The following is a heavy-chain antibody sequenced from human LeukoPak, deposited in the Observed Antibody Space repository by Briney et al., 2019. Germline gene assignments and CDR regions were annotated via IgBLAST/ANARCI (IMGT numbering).Heavy chain of an antibody. CDR2: IIPIFGTA. D-gene: IGHD3-22*01. CDR3: ARGRSKVSHYYDSSDYYAAPPNNWFDP. V-gene: IGHV1-69*05. J-gene: IGHJ5*02. Sequence: SVKVSCKASGSTFSSYAISWVRQAPGQGLEWMGGIIPIFGTANYAQKFQGRVTITTDESTSTAYMELSSLRSEDTAVYYCARGRSKVSHYYDSSDYYAAPPNNWFDPWGQGTLVTVSS. CDR1: GSTFSSYA.